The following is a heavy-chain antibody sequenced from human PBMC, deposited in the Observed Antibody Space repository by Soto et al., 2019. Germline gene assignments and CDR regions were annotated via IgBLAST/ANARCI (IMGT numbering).Heavy chain of an antibody. V-gene: IGHV1-69*13. CDR2: IIPIFGTA. CDR1: GGTFSSYA. D-gene: IGHD2-15*01. J-gene: IGHJ4*02. Sequence: SVKVSCKASGGTFSSYAISWVRQAPGQGLEWMGGIIPIFGTANYAQKFQGRVTITADESTSTAYMELSSLRSEDTAVYYCARVTGCSGGSGYSVFDYWGQGTLGTVSS. CDR3: ARVTGCSGGSGYSVFDY.